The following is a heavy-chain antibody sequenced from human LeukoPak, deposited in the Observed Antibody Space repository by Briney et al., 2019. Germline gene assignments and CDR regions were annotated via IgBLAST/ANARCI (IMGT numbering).Heavy chain of an antibody. CDR1: GGSISSYY. CDR3: ARAVRYGFGMDV. V-gene: IGHV4-59*01. Sequence: SETLSLTCTVSGGSISSYYWSWIRQPPGKGLEWIGYIYYSGSTNYNPSLKSRVTISVDTSKNQLSLKLSSVTAADTAVYYCARAVRYGFGMDVWGQGTTVTVSS. D-gene: IGHD5-18*01. J-gene: IGHJ6*02. CDR2: IYYSGST.